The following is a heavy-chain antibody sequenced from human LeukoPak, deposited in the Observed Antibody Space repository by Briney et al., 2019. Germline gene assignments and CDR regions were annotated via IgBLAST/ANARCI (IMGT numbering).Heavy chain of an antibody. CDR1: GFTVSSNY. J-gene: IGHJ4*02. D-gene: IGHD6-19*01. CDR2: IYSGGST. V-gene: IGHV3-53*01. Sequence: GGSLRLSCAASGFTVSSNYMSWVRQAPGKGLEWVSVIYSGGSTYYADSVKGRFTISRDNSKNTLYLQMNSLRAEDTAVYYCAKDDGVAVAGTIDYWGQGTLVTVSS. CDR3: AKDDGVAVAGTIDY.